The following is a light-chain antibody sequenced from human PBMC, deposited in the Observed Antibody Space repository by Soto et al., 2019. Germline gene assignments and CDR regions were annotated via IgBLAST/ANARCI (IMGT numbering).Light chain of an antibody. J-gene: IGKJ4*01. V-gene: IGKV3-20*01. CDR2: GAS. Sequence: ENVLTQSPGTLSLSPGERATLSCRASQTVTGNYLAWYQQKPGQAPRLLAYGASSRPTGIPDRFSGRGSGTDFTLTITRLEPEYSAVYYCHQYGAWPRPVSSPLPFGGGPKVEIK. CDR3: HQYGAWPRPVSSPLP. CDR1: QTVTGNY.